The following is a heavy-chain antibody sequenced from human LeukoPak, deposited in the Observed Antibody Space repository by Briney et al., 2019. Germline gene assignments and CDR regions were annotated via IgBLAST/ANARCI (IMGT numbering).Heavy chain of an antibody. CDR3: ARGTREHPSIAAQLLFDY. CDR1: GYTFTNYG. V-gene: IGHV1-2*02. J-gene: IGHJ4*02. CDR2: INAYSGGT. D-gene: IGHD6-6*01. Sequence: ASVKVSCKASGYTFTNYGISWVRQAPGQGREWMGWINAYSGGTNYVQTFQGRVTMTRDTPISTAYMELSRLRSNDTAVYYCARGTREHPSIAAQLLFDYWGQGTLVTVSS.